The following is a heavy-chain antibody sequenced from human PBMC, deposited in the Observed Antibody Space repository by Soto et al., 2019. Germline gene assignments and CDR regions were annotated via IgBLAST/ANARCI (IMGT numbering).Heavy chain of an antibody. Sequence: PSETLSLTCTVSGGSISSSSYYWGWIRQPPGKGLEWIGSIYYSGSTYYNPSLKSRVTISVDTSKNQFSLKLSSVTAADTAVYYCARHPIDRNSGSYYFDYWGQGTLVTVSS. D-gene: IGHD1-26*01. CDR2: IYYSGST. V-gene: IGHV4-39*01. CDR1: GGSISSSSYY. J-gene: IGHJ4*02. CDR3: ARHPIDRNSGSYYFDY.